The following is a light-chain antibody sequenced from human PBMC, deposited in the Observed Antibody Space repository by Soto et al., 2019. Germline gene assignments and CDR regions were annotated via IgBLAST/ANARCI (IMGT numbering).Light chain of an antibody. CDR3: FSYAGGRTMG. J-gene: IGLJ1*01. Sequence: QSSLTQPPSASGSPGQSVTISCTGTTRDVGTHNYVSWYQQYPGKAPKLLIYDVVKRPSGIPHRFSGSKSGNTASLTVSGLQADDEADYYCFSYAGGRTMGFGTGTKVTV. CDR2: DVV. V-gene: IGLV2-8*01. CDR1: TRDVGTHNY.